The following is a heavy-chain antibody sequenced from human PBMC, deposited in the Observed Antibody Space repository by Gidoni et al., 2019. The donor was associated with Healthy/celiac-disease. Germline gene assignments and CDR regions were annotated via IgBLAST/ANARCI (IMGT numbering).Heavy chain of an antibody. CDR1: GGSISSGGYY. V-gene: IGHV4-31*03. Sequence: QVQLQESGPGLVKPSQTLSLTCTVSGGSISSGGYYWSWIRQHPGKGLEWIGYIYYSGSTYYNPSLKSRVTISVDTSKNQFSLKLSSVTAADTAVYYCARNRDYDFWSGYYHPNQDAFDIWGQGTMVTVSS. CDR2: IYYSGST. D-gene: IGHD3-3*01. J-gene: IGHJ3*02. CDR3: ARNRDYDFWSGYYHPNQDAFDI.